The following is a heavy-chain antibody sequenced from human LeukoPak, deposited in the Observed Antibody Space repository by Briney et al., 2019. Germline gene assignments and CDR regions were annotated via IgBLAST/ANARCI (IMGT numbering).Heavy chain of an antibody. J-gene: IGHJ4*02. V-gene: IGHV1-2*02. Sequence: ASVKVSCKASGYTFTRYYMHWVRQAPGQGLEWMGWINPNSGGTNYAQKFQGRVTMTRDTSISTAYMELSRLRSDDTAVYYCARLVAATPGAVDYWGQGTLVTVSS. CDR1: GYTFTRYY. CDR2: INPNSGGT. D-gene: IGHD2-15*01. CDR3: ARLVAATPGAVDY.